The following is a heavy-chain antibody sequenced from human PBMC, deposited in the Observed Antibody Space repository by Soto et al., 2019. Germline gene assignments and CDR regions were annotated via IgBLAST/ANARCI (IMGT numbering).Heavy chain of an antibody. CDR1: GGTFSSYA. CDR2: IIPIFGTA. V-gene: IGHV1-69*13. D-gene: IGHD2-15*01. CDR3: ARGSGGSSYYYYGMDV. Sequence: SVKVSCKAPGGTFSSYAINWVRQAPGQGLEWMGGIIPIFGTANYAQKFQGRVTITADESTSTAYMELSSLRSEDTAVYYCARGSGGSSYYYYGMDVWGQGTTVTVSS. J-gene: IGHJ6*02.